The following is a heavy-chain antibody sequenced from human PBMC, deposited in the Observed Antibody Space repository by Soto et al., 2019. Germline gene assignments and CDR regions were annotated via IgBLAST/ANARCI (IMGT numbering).Heavy chain of an antibody. J-gene: IGHJ5*02. CDR1: GGSISSNTYY. Sequence: SETLSLTCTVSGGSISSNTYYWGWIRQPPGKGLEWIGNFYYSGSSYYNPSLKSRVTISVDTSKNQFSLKLSSVTAADTAVYYCASMSPVTSIETWGQGTLVTVPS. V-gene: IGHV4-39*01. CDR3: ASMSPVTSIET. D-gene: IGHD4-17*01. CDR2: FYYSGSS.